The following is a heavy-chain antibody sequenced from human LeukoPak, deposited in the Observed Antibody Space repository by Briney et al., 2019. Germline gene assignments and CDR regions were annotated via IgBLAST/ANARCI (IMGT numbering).Heavy chain of an antibody. D-gene: IGHD1-26*01. CDR1: GYTFTGYY. Sequence: ASVKVSCKASGYTFTGYYIHWVRQAPGQGLQWMGWINPNIDDTNYAQKFQGRVTMTRDTSISTAYMELSRLRSDDTALYYCARASGRYSDAFDIWGQGTMVTVSS. CDR2: INPNIDDT. V-gene: IGHV1-2*02. J-gene: IGHJ3*02. CDR3: ARASGRYSDAFDI.